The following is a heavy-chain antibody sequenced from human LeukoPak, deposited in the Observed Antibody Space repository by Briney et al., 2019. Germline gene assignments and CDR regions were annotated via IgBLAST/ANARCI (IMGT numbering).Heavy chain of an antibody. Sequence: GASVKVSCKASGYTLTSYGISWVRQAPGQGLEWMGWISAYNGNTNYAQKLQGRVTMTTDTSTSTAYMELRSLRSDDTAVYYCARAIAVAGRLEFDYWGQGTLVTVSS. D-gene: IGHD6-19*01. J-gene: IGHJ4*02. CDR3: ARAIAVAGRLEFDY. CDR1: GYTLTSYG. V-gene: IGHV1-18*01. CDR2: ISAYNGNT.